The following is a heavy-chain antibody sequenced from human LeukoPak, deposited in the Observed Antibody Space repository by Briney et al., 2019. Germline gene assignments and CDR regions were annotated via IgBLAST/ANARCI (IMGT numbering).Heavy chain of an antibody. CDR3: ARESPQVVTLDY. Sequence: GGPLRLSCAASGFTFNKYWMQWVRQAPGKGRVWVSRIYSDGSSTNYGDSVKGRFTISRDNAKNTLYLQMNSLRAEDTAVYYCARESPQVVTLDYWGQGALVTVSS. V-gene: IGHV3-74*01. D-gene: IGHD2-15*01. CDR2: IYSDGSST. J-gene: IGHJ4*02. CDR1: GFTFNKYW.